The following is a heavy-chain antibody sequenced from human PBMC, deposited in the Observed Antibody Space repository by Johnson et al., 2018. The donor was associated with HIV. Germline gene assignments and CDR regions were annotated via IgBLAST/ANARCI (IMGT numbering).Heavy chain of an antibody. CDR1: GFTFSSYG. J-gene: IGHJ3*02. D-gene: IGHD3-3*01. CDR3: ARFHDFLSGDYHDAFDI. CDR2: IWYDGTNR. Sequence: QVQLVESGGGVVQPGRSLRLSCAASGFTFSSYGMHWVRQAPGKGLEWVAFIWYDGTNRYYGDSVKGRFTISRDNSKNTVYLQMNSLRAEDTAVYYCARFHDFLSGDYHDAFDIWGQGTMVTVSS. V-gene: IGHV3-33*01.